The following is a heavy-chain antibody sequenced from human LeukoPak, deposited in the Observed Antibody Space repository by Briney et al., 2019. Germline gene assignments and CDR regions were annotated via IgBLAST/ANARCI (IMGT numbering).Heavy chain of an antibody. CDR3: ARPYYDILTGYNWFDP. CDR1: GGSISSYY. Sequence: SETLSLTCTVSGGSISSYYWSWIRQPPGEGLEWIGYIYYSGSTNYNPSLKSRVTISVDTSKNQFSLKLSSVTAADTAVYYCARPYYDILTGYNWFDPWGQGTLVTVSS. V-gene: IGHV4-59*08. J-gene: IGHJ5*02. CDR2: IYYSGST. D-gene: IGHD3-9*01.